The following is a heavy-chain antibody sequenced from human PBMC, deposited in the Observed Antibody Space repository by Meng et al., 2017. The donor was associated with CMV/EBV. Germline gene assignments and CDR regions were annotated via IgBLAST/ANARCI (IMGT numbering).Heavy chain of an antibody. CDR2: IVVGSGNT. D-gene: IGHD2-2*01. CDR3: AADVPSQDIVVVPAAIG. CDR1: GFAFTSSA. J-gene: IGHJ4*02. Sequence: SVKFSCKASGFAFTSSAVQWVRQARGQRLEWIGWIVVGSGNTNYAQKFQERVTITRDMSTSTVYMELSSLRSEDTAVYYCAADVPSQDIVVVPAAIGWGQGTLVTVSS. V-gene: IGHV1-58*01.